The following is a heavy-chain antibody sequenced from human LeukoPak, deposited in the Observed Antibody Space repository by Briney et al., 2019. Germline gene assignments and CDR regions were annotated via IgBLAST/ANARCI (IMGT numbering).Heavy chain of an antibody. D-gene: IGHD6-19*01. CDR1: GFTFSSYA. J-gene: IGHJ4*02. CDR2: ISGSGGNYI. Sequence: PGGSLRLSCAASGFTFSSYAMSWVRQAPGKGLEWVSGISGSGGNYIYYADSVKGRFTISRDNSKNSLYLQMNSLRTEDTALYYCAKDIGLLQWLLNYFDYWGQGTLVTVSS. V-gene: IGHV3-43*02. CDR3: AKDIGLLQWLLNYFDY.